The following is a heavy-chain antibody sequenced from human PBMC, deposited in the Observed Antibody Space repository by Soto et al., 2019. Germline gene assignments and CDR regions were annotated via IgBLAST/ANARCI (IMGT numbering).Heavy chain of an antibody. CDR3: ARHEATYYNFYGMDV. J-gene: IGHJ6*02. V-gene: IGHV5-51*01. Sequence: PGESLKICCKSYGYSFTTYWIALVRQMPGKGLEWMGSIHPGESDTRYSPSFQGQVTISADRSITTAYLQWSSLKASDTAMYYCARHEATYYNFYGMDVWGQGTTVTVSS. CDR1: GYSFTTYW. CDR2: IHPGESDT.